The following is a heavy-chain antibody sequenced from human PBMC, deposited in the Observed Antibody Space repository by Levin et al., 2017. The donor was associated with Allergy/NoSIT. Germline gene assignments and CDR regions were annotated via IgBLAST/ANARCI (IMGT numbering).Heavy chain of an antibody. CDR1: GFSFSRDW. V-gene: IGHV3-7*01. Sequence: PGESLKISCAASGFSFSRDWMAWVRPAPGKGLEWVANIKPDGSDNYYVDSVRGRFTISRDNAKNSLYLQMNSLRAEDTAVYYCARDVGASWGQGTLVNVSS. CDR2: IKPDGSDN. J-gene: IGHJ5*02. CDR3: ARDVGAS. D-gene: IGHD4/OR15-4a*01.